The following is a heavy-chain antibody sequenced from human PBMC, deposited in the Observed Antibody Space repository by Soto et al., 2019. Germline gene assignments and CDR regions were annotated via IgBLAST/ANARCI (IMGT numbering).Heavy chain of an antibody. D-gene: IGHD1-26*01. CDR2: IIPMFGTA. Sequence: SVKFSCRASRVAFSSYAISWVRQAPGQGLEWIGGIIPMFGTATYAQKFQGRVTMTADESTSTADMELSSLRSEDTAVYYCSRSWELLSHWGQGTLVTVSS. CDR3: SRSWELLSH. CDR1: RVAFSSYA. V-gene: IGHV1-69*13. J-gene: IGHJ4*02.